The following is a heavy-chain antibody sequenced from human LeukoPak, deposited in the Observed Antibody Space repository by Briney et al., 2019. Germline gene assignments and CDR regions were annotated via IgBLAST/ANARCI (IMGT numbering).Heavy chain of an antibody. CDR3: ARDSAYYYDSSGYYGY. CDR1: GFTFSSYA. V-gene: IGHV3-30*04. J-gene: IGHJ4*02. CDR2: ISYDGSNK. Sequence: GGSLRLSCAASGFTFSSYAMHWVRQAPGKGLEWVAVISYDGSNKYYADPVKGRFTISRDNSKNTLYLQMNSLRAEDTAVYYCARDSAYYYDSSGYYGYWGQGTLVTVSS. D-gene: IGHD3-22*01.